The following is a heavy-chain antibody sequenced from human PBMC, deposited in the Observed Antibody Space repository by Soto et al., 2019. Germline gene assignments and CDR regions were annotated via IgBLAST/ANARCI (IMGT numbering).Heavy chain of an antibody. CDR2: AYSASTT. Sequence: EVQLVESGGGLVQPGGSLRLSCVASGFSVTSNYMSWVRQAPGKGLEWVSVAYSASTTYYADSVKGRFTISRDNSKNTVYLQMNSLRVEDTAVYYCAKDRSAGRRGYYYYGMDVWGQGTTVTVSS. D-gene: IGHD6-6*01. CDR3: AKDRSAGRRGYYYYGMDV. V-gene: IGHV3-66*01. CDR1: GFSVTSNY. J-gene: IGHJ6*02.